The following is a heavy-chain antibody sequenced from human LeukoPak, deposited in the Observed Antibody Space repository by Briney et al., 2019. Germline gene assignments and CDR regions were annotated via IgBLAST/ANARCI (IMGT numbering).Heavy chain of an antibody. J-gene: IGHJ3*02. CDR2: INPSGGST. D-gene: IGHD1-1*01. CDR1: GYTFTSYY. V-gene: IGHV1-46*01. CDR3: ARDWAKSQLGPDAFDI. Sequence: ASVKVSCKASGYTFTSYYMHRVRQAPGQGLEWMGIINPSGGSTSYAQKFQGRVTMTRDMSTSTVYMELSSLRSEDTAVYYCARDWAKSQLGPDAFDIWGQGTMVTVSS.